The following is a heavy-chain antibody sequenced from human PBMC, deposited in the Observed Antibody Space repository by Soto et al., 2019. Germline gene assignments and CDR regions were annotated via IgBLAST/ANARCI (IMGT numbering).Heavy chain of an antibody. CDR1: GGAFSGYF. J-gene: IGHJ4*02. Sequence: SETLSLTCAVYGGAFSGYFWTWIRQPPGKGLEWIGEINHSGSSNYNPSLKRRVSIFVDTSNNQFSLNLKSVTAADTAVYYCARAPKYYDHVWGNYRRASVGFDYWGQGTPVPVSS. CDR3: ARAPKYYDHVWGNYRRASVGFDY. CDR2: INHSGSS. V-gene: IGHV4-34*01. D-gene: IGHD3-16*02.